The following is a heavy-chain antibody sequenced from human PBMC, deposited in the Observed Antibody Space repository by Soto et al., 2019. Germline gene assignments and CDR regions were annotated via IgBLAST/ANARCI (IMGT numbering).Heavy chain of an antibody. CDR2: IYYSGST. Sequence: SETLSLTCTVSGDSISSVAHYWAWVRQPPGKGLEWIGSIYYSGSTYYNPSLKSRVTISVDTSKNHFSLKLSSVTAADTAVYYCARHLGEGYFDYWGQGTLVTVSS. J-gene: IGHJ4*02. V-gene: IGHV4-39*01. CDR3: ARHLGEGYFDY. CDR1: GDSISSVAHY.